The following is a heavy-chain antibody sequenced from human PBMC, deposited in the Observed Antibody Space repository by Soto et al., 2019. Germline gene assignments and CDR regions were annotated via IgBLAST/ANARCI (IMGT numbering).Heavy chain of an antibody. CDR1: GYSFTSYW. CDR2: IYPGDSDT. CDR3: VRYCSGGSCPIYYYYGMDV. V-gene: IGHV5-51*03. Sequence: EVQLVQSGAEVKKPGESLKISCKGSGYSFTSYWIGWVRQMPGKGLEWMGIIYPGDSDTRYSPSFQGQVTISADKSISTAYLQWSSLKASDTAMYYCVRYCSGGSCPIYYYYGMDVWGQGTMVTVSS. J-gene: IGHJ6*02. D-gene: IGHD2-15*01.